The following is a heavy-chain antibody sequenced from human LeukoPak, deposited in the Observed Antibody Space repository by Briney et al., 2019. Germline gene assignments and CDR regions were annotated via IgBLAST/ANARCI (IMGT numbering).Heavy chain of an antibody. J-gene: IGHJ4*02. Sequence: ASVKVSCKASGYTFTGYYMHWVRQAPGQGLEWMGRINPNSGGTNYAQKFQGRVTMTRDTSNSTVYMELSRLRSDDTAVYYCARILLTTVTTVNVDYWGQGTLVTVSS. CDR2: INPNSGGT. CDR3: ARILLTTVTTVNVDY. CDR1: GYTFTGYY. D-gene: IGHD4-17*01. V-gene: IGHV1-2*06.